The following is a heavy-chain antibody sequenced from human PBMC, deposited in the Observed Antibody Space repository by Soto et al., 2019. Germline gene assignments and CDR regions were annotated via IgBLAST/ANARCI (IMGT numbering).Heavy chain of an antibody. CDR3: ARDQDMITFGGVIVIIPFDY. D-gene: IGHD3-16*02. CDR1: GYTFTSYG. J-gene: IGHJ4*02. CDR2: ISAYNGNT. Sequence: ASVKVSCKASGYTFTSYGISWVRQAPGQGLEWMGRISAYNGNTNYAQKLQGRVTMTTDTSTSTAYMELRSLRSDDTAVYYCARDQDMITFGGVIVIIPFDYWGQGPLVTVSS. V-gene: IGHV1-18*01.